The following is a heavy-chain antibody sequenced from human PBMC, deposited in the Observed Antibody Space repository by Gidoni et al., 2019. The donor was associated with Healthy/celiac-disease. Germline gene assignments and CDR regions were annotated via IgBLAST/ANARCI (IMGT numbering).Heavy chain of an antibody. CDR3: ARGHQPKHHLNMVRGVIITSWFDP. CDR1: GGTFSSYT. CDR2: IIPILGIA. D-gene: IGHD3-10*01. V-gene: IGHV1-69*02. Sequence: QVQLVQSGAEVKKPGSSVKVSCKASGGTFSSYTISWVRQAPGQGLEWMGRIIPILGIANYAQKFQGRVTITADKSTSTAYMELSSLRSEDTAVYYCARGHQPKHHLNMVRGVIITSWFDPWGQGTLVTVSS. J-gene: IGHJ5*02.